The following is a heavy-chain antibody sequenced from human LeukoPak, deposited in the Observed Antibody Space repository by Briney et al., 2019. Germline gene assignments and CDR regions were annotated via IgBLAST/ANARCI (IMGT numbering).Heavy chain of an antibody. CDR2: INPNSGGT. CDR3: ARRGSGWYNYYFDY. Sequence: ASVKVSCKASGYTFTGYYMHWVRQAPGQGLGWVGWINPNSGGTNYAQKFQGRVTMTRDTSISTAYMELSRLRSDDTAVYYCARRGSGWYNYYFDYWGQGTLVTVSS. CDR1: GYTFTGYY. V-gene: IGHV1-2*02. D-gene: IGHD6-19*01. J-gene: IGHJ4*02.